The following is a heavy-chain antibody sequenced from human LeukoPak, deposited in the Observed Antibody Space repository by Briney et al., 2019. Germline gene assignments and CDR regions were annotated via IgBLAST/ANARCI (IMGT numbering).Heavy chain of an antibody. CDR2: ISISSSYI. D-gene: IGHD6-13*01. J-gene: IGHJ6*02. CDR1: GFTFSSYS. V-gene: IGHV3-21*01. CDR3: ARDGWGIAAPYFYYYYGMDV. Sequence: PGGSLRLSCAASGFTFSSYSMNWVRQAPGKGLEWVSSISISSSYIYYADSVKGRFTIYRDNAKNSLYLQMNSLRAEDTAVYYCARDGWGIAAPYFYYYYGMDVWGQGTTVTVSS.